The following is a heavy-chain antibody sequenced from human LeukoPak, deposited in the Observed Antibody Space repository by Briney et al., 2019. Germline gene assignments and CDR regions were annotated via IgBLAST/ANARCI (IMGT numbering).Heavy chain of an antibody. CDR1: GFTFRSYG. D-gene: IGHD1-7*01. Sequence: GGSLRLSCAVSGFTFRSYGMSWVRQAPGKGLEWVSSISGSGGSTYYADSVQGRFTISRDNSKNTLYLQMNSLRAEDTAVYYCAKGRRAPLVGTIAKSWIDYWGQGTLVTVSS. V-gene: IGHV3-23*01. CDR3: AKGRRAPLVGTIAKSWIDY. CDR2: ISGSGGST. J-gene: IGHJ4*02.